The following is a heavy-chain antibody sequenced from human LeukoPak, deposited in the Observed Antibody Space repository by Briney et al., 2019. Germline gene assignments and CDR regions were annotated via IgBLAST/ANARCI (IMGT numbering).Heavy chain of an antibody. Sequence: GGSLRLSCAASGFTFSSYWMTWVRQAPGKGLEWVANIKQDESEKYYVDSVKGRFTISRDNAKNSLYLQMNSLRAEDTAVYYCAREDYSSSFSQYYYYMDVWGKGTTVTVSS. V-gene: IGHV3-7*01. D-gene: IGHD6-6*01. CDR2: IKQDESEK. CDR3: AREDYSSSFSQYYYYMDV. J-gene: IGHJ6*03. CDR1: GFTFSSYW.